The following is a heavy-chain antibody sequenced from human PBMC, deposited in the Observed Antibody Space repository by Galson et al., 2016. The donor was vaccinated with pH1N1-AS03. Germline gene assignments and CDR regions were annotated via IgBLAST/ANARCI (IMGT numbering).Heavy chain of an antibody. Sequence: LSLTCDIQGGSLSGYYWGWIRQPPGKGLEYIGEINYSGNTNYIPSLKSRVLISKGTSKNQFSLTVMSLTAADTAFYYCARLQDSASGGAYFDSWGQGILVTVSS. V-gene: IGHV4-34*01. J-gene: IGHJ4*02. CDR2: INYSGNT. D-gene: IGHD5-24*01. CDR3: ARLQDSASGGAYFDS. CDR1: GGSLSGYY.